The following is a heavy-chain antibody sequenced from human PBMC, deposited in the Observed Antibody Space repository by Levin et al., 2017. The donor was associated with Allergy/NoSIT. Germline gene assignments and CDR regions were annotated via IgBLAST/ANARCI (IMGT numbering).Heavy chain of an antibody. D-gene: IGHD2-15*01. CDR3: ARATGGDCSGGSCYLGVFDY. Sequence: SVKVSCKASGGTFSSYAISWVRQAPGQGLEWMGGIIPIFGTANYAQKFQGRVTITADESTSTAYMELSSLRSEDTAVYYCARATGGDCSGGSCYLGVFDYWGQGTLVTVSS. CDR2: IIPIFGTA. CDR1: GGTFSSYA. V-gene: IGHV1-69*13. J-gene: IGHJ4*02.